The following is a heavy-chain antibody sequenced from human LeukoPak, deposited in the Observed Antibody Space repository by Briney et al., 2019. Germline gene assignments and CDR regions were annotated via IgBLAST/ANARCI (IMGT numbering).Heavy chain of an antibody. CDR3: ATGPQLWRQDGWFDP. D-gene: IGHD5-24*01. J-gene: IGHJ5*02. Sequence: EASVKVSCKASGYTFTGYYMHWVRQAPGKGLEWMGGFDPEDGETIYAQKFQGRVTMTEDTSTDTAYMELSSLRSEDTAVYYCATGPQLWRQDGWFDPWGQGTLVTVSS. CDR1: GYTFTGYY. CDR2: FDPEDGET. V-gene: IGHV1-24*01.